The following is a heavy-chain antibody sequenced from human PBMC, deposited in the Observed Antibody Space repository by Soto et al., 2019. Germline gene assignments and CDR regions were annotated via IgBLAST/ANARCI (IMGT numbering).Heavy chain of an antibody. Sequence: SVKVSFKASGYTFTSYYMHWVRQAPVQGLEWMGIINPSGGSTSYAQKFQGRVTMTRDTSTSTVYMELSSLRSEDTAVYYCARDSWNDQPPQDYWGQGTLVTVYS. CDR2: INPSGGST. CDR1: GYTFTSYY. J-gene: IGHJ4*02. CDR3: ARDSWNDQPPQDY. V-gene: IGHV1-46*01. D-gene: IGHD1-1*01.